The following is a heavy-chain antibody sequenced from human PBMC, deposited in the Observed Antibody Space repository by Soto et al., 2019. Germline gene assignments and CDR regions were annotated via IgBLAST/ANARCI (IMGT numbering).Heavy chain of an antibody. Sequence: LSLTCTVSGGSISNYYCNWIRQPAGKGLEWVAVISFDGTKRYYSDSVKGRFTISRDNLKNTLYLQMNNLRVEDAALYFCAREDDYGYRYINYGLDVWGQGTTVTVSS. CDR1: GGSISNYY. D-gene: IGHD4-17*01. V-gene: IGHV3-30*03. CDR2: ISFDGTKR. CDR3: AREDDYGYRYINYGLDV. J-gene: IGHJ6*02.